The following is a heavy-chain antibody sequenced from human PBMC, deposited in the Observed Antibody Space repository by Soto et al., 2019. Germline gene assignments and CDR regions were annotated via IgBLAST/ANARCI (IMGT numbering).Heavy chain of an antibody. CDR1: GGSISSYY. Sequence: PSXTLSLTCTVSGGSISSYYCTWIMQPPGKGLEWIGFMYNSGSTHYNPSLKSRVTISLDTSKNQSSLNLGSVTAADAAVYYCASMGYHYGSGSYPLDYWGQGALVTVSS. CDR2: MYNSGST. D-gene: IGHD3-10*01. V-gene: IGHV4-59*08. CDR3: ASMGYHYGSGSYPLDY. J-gene: IGHJ4*02.